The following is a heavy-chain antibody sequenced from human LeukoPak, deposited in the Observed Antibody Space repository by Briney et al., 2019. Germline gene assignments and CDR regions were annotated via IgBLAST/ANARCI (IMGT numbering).Heavy chain of an antibody. V-gene: IGHV1-18*01. J-gene: IGHJ4*02. CDR3: ARGDDYGDYWGLY. D-gene: IGHD4-17*01. Sequence: GSSVKVSCKASGGTFSRYPFTWLRQAPGQGLEWMGWISTYNGNTNYAQKLQGRVTMTTDTSTSTAYMELRSLISDDAAVYYCARGDDYGDYWGLYWGQGTLVTVSS. CDR2: ISTYNGNT. CDR1: GGTFSRYP.